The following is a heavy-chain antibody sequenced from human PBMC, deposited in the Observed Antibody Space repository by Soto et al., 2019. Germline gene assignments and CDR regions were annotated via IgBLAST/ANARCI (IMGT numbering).Heavy chain of an antibody. CDR1: GGTFSSYT. J-gene: IGHJ4*02. Sequence: QVQLVQSGAEVKKPGSSVKVSCKASGGTFSSYTISWVRQAPGQGLEWMGRIIPILGIANYAQKFQGRVTITADKATSTAYMELSSLRSEDTAVYYCARGNYGDYGSDYWGQGTLVTVSS. V-gene: IGHV1-69*02. CDR3: ARGNYGDYGSDY. D-gene: IGHD4-17*01. CDR2: IIPILGIA.